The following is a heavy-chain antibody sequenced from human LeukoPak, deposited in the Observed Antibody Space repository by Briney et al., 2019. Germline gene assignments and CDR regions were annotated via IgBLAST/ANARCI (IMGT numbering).Heavy chain of an antibody. J-gene: IGHJ4*02. CDR1: GFTFSSYS. V-gene: IGHV3-48*01. Sequence: GGSLRLSCAASGFTFSSYSMNRVRQAPGKGLEWVSYISSSSSTIYYADSVKGRFTISRDNANNSLYLQMNSLRAEDTAVYYCARLTRWGQGALVTVSS. CDR3: ARLTR. CDR2: ISSSSSTI.